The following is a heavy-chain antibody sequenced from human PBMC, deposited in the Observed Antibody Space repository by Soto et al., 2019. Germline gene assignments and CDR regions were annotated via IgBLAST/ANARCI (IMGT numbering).Heavy chain of an antibody. D-gene: IGHD6-19*01. CDR1: GFSLSSTRMA. CDR3: AHIVVAGLGYDFDY. J-gene: IGHJ4*02. CDR2: IYWDDDK. Sequence: QITLKESGPTLVKPTQTLTLTCTFSGFSLSSTRMAVCWIRQPPGKALEWLALIYWDDDKRYSPFLKSRLTITKDTSKNQVVLTMSNMDPVDTARYYCAHIVVAGLGYDFDYWGQGTLVTVSS. V-gene: IGHV2-5*02.